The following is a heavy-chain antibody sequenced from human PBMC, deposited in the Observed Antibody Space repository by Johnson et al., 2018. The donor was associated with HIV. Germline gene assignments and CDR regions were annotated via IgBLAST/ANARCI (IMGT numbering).Heavy chain of an antibody. Sequence: EVQLVESGGGLGQPGGSLRLSCAVSGFTVSSNYMSWVRQAPGKGLEWVSVIYSGDTTYYADSVKGRFTISRDNSKNTLYLQMNSLRAEDTAVYYCARERLREDWDAFDIWGQGTMVTVSS. CDR3: ARERLREDWDAFDI. CDR1: GFTVSSNY. J-gene: IGHJ3*02. D-gene: IGHD4-17*01. V-gene: IGHV3-66*01. CDR2: IYSGDTT.